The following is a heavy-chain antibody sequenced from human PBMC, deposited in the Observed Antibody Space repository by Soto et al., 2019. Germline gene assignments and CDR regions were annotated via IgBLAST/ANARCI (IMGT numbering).Heavy chain of an antibody. CDR1: GFTFTSSA. CDR3: ARPCDFWSGSGPFDY. J-gene: IGHJ4*02. V-gene: IGHV1-58*01. CDR2: IVVGSGNT. D-gene: IGHD3-3*01. Sequence: GASVKVSCKASGFTFTSSAVQWVRQARGQRLEWIGWIVVGSGNTNYAQKFQERVTITRDMSTSTAYMELSSLRSEDTAVYYCARPCDFWSGSGPFDYWGQGTLVTVSS.